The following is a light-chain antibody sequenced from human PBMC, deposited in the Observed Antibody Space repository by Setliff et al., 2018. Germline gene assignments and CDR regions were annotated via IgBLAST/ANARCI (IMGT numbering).Light chain of an antibody. CDR2: DVA. V-gene: IGLV2-11*01. CDR3: CSYAGSYTYV. Sequence: QSVLTQPPSASGSPGQSVTISCTGTSSDVGGYNYVSWYQQHPGKAPKLMIYDVAKRPSGVPHRFSGSKSGNTAPLTISGLQAEDEADYYCCSYAGSYTYVFGTGTKVTVL. J-gene: IGLJ1*01. CDR1: SSDVGGYNY.